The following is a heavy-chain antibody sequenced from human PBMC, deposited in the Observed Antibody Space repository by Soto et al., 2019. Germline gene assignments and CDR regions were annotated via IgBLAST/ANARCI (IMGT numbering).Heavy chain of an antibody. J-gene: IGHJ6*03. V-gene: IGHV4-31*03. CDR1: GGSISSGGYY. Sequence: QVQLQESGPGLVKPSQTLSLTCTVSGGSISSGGYYWSWIRQHPGKGLEWIGYIYYSGSTYYNPSPKSRVTISVDTSKNQFSLKLSSVTAADTAVYYCARLRIVVVPAAIEDYYYYMDVWGKGTTVTVSS. D-gene: IGHD2-2*01. CDR2: IYYSGST. CDR3: ARLRIVVVPAAIEDYYYYMDV.